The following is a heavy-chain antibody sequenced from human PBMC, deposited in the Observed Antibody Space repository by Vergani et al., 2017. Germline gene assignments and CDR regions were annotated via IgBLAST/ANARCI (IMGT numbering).Heavy chain of an antibody. CDR3: ARSRSRLRFDYYYGMDV. Sequence: QVQLQESGPGLVKPSETLSLTCTVSGGSISSYYWSWIRQPAGKGLEWIGRIYTSGSTNYNPSLKSRVTMSVDTSKNQFSLKLSSVTAADTAVYYCARSRSRLRFDYYYGMDVWGQGTTVTVSS. CDR1: GGSISSYY. J-gene: IGHJ6*02. V-gene: IGHV4-4*07. D-gene: IGHD3-10*01. CDR2: IYTSGST.